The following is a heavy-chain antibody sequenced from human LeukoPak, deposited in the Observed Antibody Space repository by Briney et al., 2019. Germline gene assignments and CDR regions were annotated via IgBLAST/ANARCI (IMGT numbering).Heavy chain of an antibody. CDR3: AKDTRSRYYDSSGLGGNY. Sequence: PGGSLRLSCAASGFTFSSYAMSGVRQARGRGREGVSAMSGSGGTTYSADSVTGRFTISTDNSKNTLYLQMNSLRAEDTAVYYCAKDTRSRYYDSSGLGGNYWGQGTLVTVSS. D-gene: IGHD3-22*01. J-gene: IGHJ4*02. V-gene: IGHV3-23*01. CDR1: GFTFSSYA. CDR2: MSGSGGTT.